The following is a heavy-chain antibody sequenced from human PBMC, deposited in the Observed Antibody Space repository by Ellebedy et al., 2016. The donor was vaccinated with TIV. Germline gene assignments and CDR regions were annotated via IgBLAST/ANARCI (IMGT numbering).Heavy chain of an antibody. CDR3: AKHPEHWLIHTGLES. Sequence: GESLKISCAASGFTFSRSGMHWVRQAPGKGLDWVAIIWYDGSIQYYADSVKGRFTISRDNSKNTLYLQMNSLRAEDTAVYYCAKHPEHWLIHTGLESWGQGTLVTVAS. CDR2: IWYDGSIQ. J-gene: IGHJ4*02. CDR1: GFTFSRSG. D-gene: IGHD6-19*01. V-gene: IGHV3-33*06.